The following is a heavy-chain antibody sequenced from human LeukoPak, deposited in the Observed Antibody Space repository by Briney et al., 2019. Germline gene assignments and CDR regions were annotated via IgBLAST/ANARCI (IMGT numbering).Heavy chain of an antibody. Sequence: GRSLRLSCAASGFTFSSYAMHWVRQAPGRGLEWVAVISYDGSNKYYADSVKGRFTISRDNSKNTLYLQMNSLRAEDTAVYYCARVVVTAIPASYYFDYWGQGTLVTVSS. D-gene: IGHD2-21*02. CDR3: ARVVVTAIPASYYFDY. CDR1: GFTFSSYA. V-gene: IGHV3-30*04. J-gene: IGHJ4*02. CDR2: ISYDGSNK.